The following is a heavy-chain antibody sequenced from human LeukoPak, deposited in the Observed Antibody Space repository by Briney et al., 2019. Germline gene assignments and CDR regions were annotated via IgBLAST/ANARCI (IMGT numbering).Heavy chain of an antibody. CDR2: IYYSGST. D-gene: IGHD5-18*01. CDR1: GGSISSGGYY. J-gene: IGHJ4*02. V-gene: IGHV4-31*03. Sequence: SQTLPLTCTVSGGSISSGGYYWSWIRQHPGKGLEWIGYIYYSGSTYYNPSLKSRVTISVDTSKNQFSLKLSSVTAADTAVYYCARGADTANYYFDYWGQGTLVTVSS. CDR3: ARGADTANYYFDY.